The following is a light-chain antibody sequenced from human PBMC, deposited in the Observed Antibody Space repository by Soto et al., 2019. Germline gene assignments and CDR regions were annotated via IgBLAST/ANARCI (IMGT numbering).Light chain of an antibody. Sequence: QAVVTQPPSVSGAPGQRVSISCTGSSTNIGAGYGVHWYQQRPGTAPKLLIVGNTIRPSGVSNRFSGSKSGNTAYLTISGLQVEDEAEYFCFSFTTTSTHVFGTGTKLTVL. CDR2: GNT. V-gene: IGLV1-40*01. CDR3: FSFTTTSTHV. CDR1: STNIGAGYG. J-gene: IGLJ1*01.